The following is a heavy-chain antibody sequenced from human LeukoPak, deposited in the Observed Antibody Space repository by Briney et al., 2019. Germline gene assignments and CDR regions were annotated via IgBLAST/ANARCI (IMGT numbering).Heavy chain of an antibody. V-gene: IGHV1-18*01. D-gene: IGHD2-2*01. CDR2: ISTYNDNT. CDR3: ARGPGYCGGTSCYLDY. J-gene: IGHJ4*02. CDR1: GYTFTSYA. Sequence: AASVKVSCKASGYTFTSYAFSWVRQAPGQGLEWMGWISTYNDNTNYAQKFQGRVTMTTDTSTSTAYMELRSLRSDDTAVYYCARGPGYCGGTSCYLDYWGQGTLVTVSP.